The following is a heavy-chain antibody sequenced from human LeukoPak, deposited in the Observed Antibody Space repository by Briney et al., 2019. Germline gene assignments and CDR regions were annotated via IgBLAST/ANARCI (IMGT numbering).Heavy chain of an antibody. V-gene: IGHV3-64*02. CDR2: INYGGGTT. CDR1: GFTLSSFS. CDR3: ERGKELHFDY. D-gene: IGHD1-26*01. J-gene: IGHJ4*02. Sequence: PGGSLRLSCAASGFTLSSFSMHWVRQSPGRGLEYVSAINYGGGTTYYADSVKGRFTISRDTSKNTLYLQVNSLRAEDTAVYYCERGKELHFDYWGQGTLVTVSS.